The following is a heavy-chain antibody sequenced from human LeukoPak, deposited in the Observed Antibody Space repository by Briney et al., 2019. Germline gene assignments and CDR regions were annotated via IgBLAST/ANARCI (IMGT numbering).Heavy chain of an antibody. CDR3: ARGGAYGDYEYFQH. CDR1: GGTFSSYA. Sequence: SSVKVSCKASGGTFSSYAISWVRQAPGQGLEWMGGIIPIFGTANYAQKFQGRVTITADESTSTAYMELSSLRSEDTAVYYCARGGAYGDYEYFQHWGQGTLVTVSS. CDR2: IIPIFGTA. V-gene: IGHV1-69*01. J-gene: IGHJ1*01. D-gene: IGHD4-17*01.